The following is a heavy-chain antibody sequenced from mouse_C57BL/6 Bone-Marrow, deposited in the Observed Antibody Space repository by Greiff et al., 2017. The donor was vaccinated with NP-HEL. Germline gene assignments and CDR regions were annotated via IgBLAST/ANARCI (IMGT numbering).Heavy chain of an antibody. CDR2: IDPENGDT. CDR1: GFNIKDDY. Sequence: VQLQQSGAELVRPGASVKLSCTASGFNIKDDYMHWVKQRPEQGLEWIGWIDPENGDTEYASKFQGKATITADTSSNTAYLQLSSLTSEDTAVYYCTTGDLRAYAMDYWGQGTSVTVSS. V-gene: IGHV14-4*01. D-gene: IGHD3-2*02. CDR3: TTGDLRAYAMDY. J-gene: IGHJ4*01.